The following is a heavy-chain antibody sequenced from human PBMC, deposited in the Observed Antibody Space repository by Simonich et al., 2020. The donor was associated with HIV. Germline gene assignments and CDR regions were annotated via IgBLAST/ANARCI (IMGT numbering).Heavy chain of an antibody. J-gene: IGHJ4*02. V-gene: IGHV3-30*07. D-gene: IGHD3-16*01. CDR3: ASGGSISSVWADDY. CDR2: ISYDGSNK. Sequence: QVQLVESGGGVVQPGRSLRLSCAASGFTFSRYAMHWVRQAPGKGLEWVAVISYDGSNKYYADSVKGRFTISRDNSKNTLYLQMNSRRAEDTAVYYCASGGSISSVWADDYWGQGTLVTVSS. CDR1: GFTFSRYA.